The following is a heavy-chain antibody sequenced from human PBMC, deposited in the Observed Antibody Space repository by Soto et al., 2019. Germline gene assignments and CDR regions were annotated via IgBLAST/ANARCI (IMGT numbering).Heavy chain of an antibody. D-gene: IGHD2-15*01. CDR2: ISACNGNT. CDR1: GYTFTRYG. V-gene: IGHV1-18*01. J-gene: IGHJ6*02. CDR3: AREGFCSGRSCALYSHDYLGMDV. Sequence: QVQLVQSGAEVKKPGASVKVSCKASGYTFTRYGISWVRQAPGQGLEWMGWISACNGNTKYAQNLKGRVTMTTGTSTTTAYMELRSLTSDDTAVYYCAREGFCSGRSCALYSHDYLGMDVWGQGTTVTVSS.